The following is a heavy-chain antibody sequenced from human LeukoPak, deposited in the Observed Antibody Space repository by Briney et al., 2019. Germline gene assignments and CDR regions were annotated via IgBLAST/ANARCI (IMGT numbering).Heavy chain of an antibody. CDR2: IIPILGIA. J-gene: IGHJ4*02. V-gene: IGHV1-69*02. CDR1: GGTFSSYT. D-gene: IGHD3-22*01. Sequence: SVKVSCKASGGTFSSYTISWVRQASGQGLEWMGRIIPILGIANYAQKFQGRVTITADKSTSTAYMELSSLRSEDTAVYYCASLDYYDSSGSRFFDYWGQGTLVTVSS. CDR3: ASLDYYDSSGSRFFDY.